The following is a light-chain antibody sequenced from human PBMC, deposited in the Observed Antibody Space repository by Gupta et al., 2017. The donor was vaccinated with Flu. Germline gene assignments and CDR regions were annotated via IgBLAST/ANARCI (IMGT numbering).Light chain of an antibody. V-gene: IGLV2-11*02. CDR1: SSDVGGYNY. Sequence: QSALTQPRSVSGSPGQSVTISCTGTSSDVGGYNYVSWYQHHPGKAPKLMIYAVNERPSGVPDRFSGSKSGNTASLTISGLQAEDEADYYCWSYADNYHVAFGGGTKLTVL. J-gene: IGLJ2*01. CDR3: WSYADNYHVA. CDR2: AVN.